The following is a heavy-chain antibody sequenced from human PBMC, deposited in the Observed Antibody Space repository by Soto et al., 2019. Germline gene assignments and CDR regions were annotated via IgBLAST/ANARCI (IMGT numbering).Heavy chain of an antibody. D-gene: IGHD4-17*01. Sequence: SETLSLTCTVSGGSISSYYWSWIRQPPGKGLEWIGYIYYSGSTNYNPSLKSRVTISVDTSKNQFSLKLSSVTAADTAVYYCACSAHYGVYYFDYWGQGTLVTVSS. J-gene: IGHJ4*02. CDR1: GGSISSYY. V-gene: IGHV4-59*01. CDR2: IYYSGST. CDR3: ACSAHYGVYYFDY.